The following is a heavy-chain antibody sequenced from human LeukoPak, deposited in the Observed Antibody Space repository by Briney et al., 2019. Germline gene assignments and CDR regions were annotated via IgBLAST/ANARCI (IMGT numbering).Heavy chain of an antibody. J-gene: IGHJ4*02. CDR3: VKDRGWNTFDY. V-gene: IGHV3-7*01. CDR1: GFTFGVSW. Sequence: PGGSLRLSCAASGFTFGVSWMSWLRQAPGKGLEWVGNIKEDGSVKNYVDSVKGRLTISRDNAKSSLFLQMNNLRVEDTAVYYCVKDRGWNTFDYWGQGILVTVSS. CDR2: IKEDGSVK. D-gene: IGHD1/OR15-1a*01.